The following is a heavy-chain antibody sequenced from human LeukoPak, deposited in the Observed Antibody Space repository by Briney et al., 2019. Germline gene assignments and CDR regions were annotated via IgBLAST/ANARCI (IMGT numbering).Heavy chain of an antibody. CDR1: GYSFTSYW. Sequence: PGESLKISCKGSGYSFTSYWISWVRQMPGKGLEWMGRIDPSDSYTNYSPSFQGHVTIPADKSISTAYLQWSSLKASDTAMYYCARIYSSDRPNYFDSWGQGTLVTVSS. CDR2: IDPSDSYT. V-gene: IGHV5-10-1*01. J-gene: IGHJ4*02. CDR3: ARIYSSDRPNYFDS. D-gene: IGHD6-19*01.